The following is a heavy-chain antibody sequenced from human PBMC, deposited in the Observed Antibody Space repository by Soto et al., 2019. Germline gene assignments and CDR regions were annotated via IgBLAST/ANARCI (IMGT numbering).Heavy chain of an antibody. CDR1: GDTFNFYS. Sequence: QVQLVQSGAEVKRPGSSVKVSCKASGDTFNFYSINWVRQAPGLGLEWMGRVNPIVSMSNYAQKFQGRVTMTADKSTSTAYMERSSLISEYTAIYYCASSYGSGYRAFDYWGQGALVTVSS. D-gene: IGHD3-10*01. CDR2: VNPIVSMS. J-gene: IGHJ4*02. CDR3: ASSYGSGYRAFDY. V-gene: IGHV1-69*02.